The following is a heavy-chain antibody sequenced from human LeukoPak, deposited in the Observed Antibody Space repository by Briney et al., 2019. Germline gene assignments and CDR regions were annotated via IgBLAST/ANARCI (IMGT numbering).Heavy chain of an antibody. J-gene: IGHJ6*02. Sequence: ASVKVSCKASGYTFTGYYMHWVRQAPGQGLEWMGWISPNSGGTNYAQKFQGRVTMTRDTSTSTVYMELSSLRSEDTAVYYCAREVAASLVTPNGMDVWGQGTTVTVSS. CDR3: AREVAASLVTPNGMDV. D-gene: IGHD6-19*01. V-gene: IGHV1-2*02. CDR1: GYTFTGYY. CDR2: ISPNSGGT.